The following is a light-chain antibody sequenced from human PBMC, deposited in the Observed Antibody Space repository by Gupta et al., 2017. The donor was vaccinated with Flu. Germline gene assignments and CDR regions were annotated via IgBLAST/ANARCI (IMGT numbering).Light chain of an antibody. CDR1: MTVRYSYDNEND. Sequence: SSCVRATIECKSTMTVRYSYDNENDLAWFQQKPGQPPKLLIYSASTWETGVPARFSGSGSGTEFTLTISSLQPDDVAVYYCQQHNSSPLTFGGGTKVEIK. CDR2: SAS. CDR3: QQHNSSPLT. V-gene: IGKV4-1*01. J-gene: IGKJ4*01.